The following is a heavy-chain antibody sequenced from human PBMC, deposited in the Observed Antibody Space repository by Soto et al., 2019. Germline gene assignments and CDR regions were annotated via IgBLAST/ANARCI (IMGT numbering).Heavy chain of an antibody. J-gene: IGHJ5*02. Sequence: QVQLVQSGAEVKKPGSSVKVSCKASGGTFSRYAISWVRQAPGQGLEWMGGIIPIFGTANYAQKFQGRVTITADKSTSTAYMELSSLRSEDTAVYYCASSRIVVVPAAISILWFDPWGQGTLVTVSS. D-gene: IGHD2-2*01. CDR1: GGTFSRYA. CDR3: ASSRIVVVPAAISILWFDP. V-gene: IGHV1-69*06. CDR2: IIPIFGTA.